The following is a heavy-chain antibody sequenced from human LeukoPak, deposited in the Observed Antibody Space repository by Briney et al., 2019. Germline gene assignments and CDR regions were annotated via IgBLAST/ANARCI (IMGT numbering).Heavy chain of an antibody. Sequence: GGSLRLSCAASGFTFSSYAMSWVRQALGKGLEWVSAISGSGGSTYYADSVKGRFTISRDNSKNTLYLQMNSLRAEDTAVYYCALAATPAFYYFDYWGQGTLVTVSS. CDR1: GFTFSSYA. D-gene: IGHD2-15*01. CDR2: ISGSGGST. V-gene: IGHV3-23*01. J-gene: IGHJ4*02. CDR3: ALAATPAFYYFDY.